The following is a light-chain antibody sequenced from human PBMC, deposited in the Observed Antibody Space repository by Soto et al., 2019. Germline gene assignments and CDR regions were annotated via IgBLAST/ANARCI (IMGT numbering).Light chain of an antibody. J-gene: IGKJ4*01. CDR3: QQANSFPLT. CDR1: QDINNW. V-gene: IGKV1D-12*01. CDR2: TTS. Sequence: IRMPQSPSFVSASVGDRVTITCRASQDINNWLAWYQQKPGKAPKVLIYTTSNLQSGVPSRFSGSGSGTDFTLTINSLQPEDFATYYCQQANSFPLTFGGGTKVEIK.